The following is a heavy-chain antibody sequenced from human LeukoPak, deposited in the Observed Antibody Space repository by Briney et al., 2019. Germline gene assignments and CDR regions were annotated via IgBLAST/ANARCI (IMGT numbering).Heavy chain of an antibody. D-gene: IGHD2-15*01. CDR2: IYTSGST. J-gene: IGHJ4*02. Sequence: SETLSLTCTVSGGSISSGSYYWSWIRQPAGKGLEWIGRIYTSGSTNYNPSLKSRVTISVDTSKNQFSLKLSSVTAADTAVYYCAALGYCSGGSCYGDVDYWGQGTLVTVSS. CDR3: AALGYCSGGSCYGDVDY. V-gene: IGHV4-61*02. CDR1: GGSISSGSYY.